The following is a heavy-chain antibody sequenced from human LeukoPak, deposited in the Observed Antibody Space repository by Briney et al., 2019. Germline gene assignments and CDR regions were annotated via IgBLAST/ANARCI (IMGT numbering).Heavy chain of an antibody. Sequence: SETLTLTCSVSGGSISNYYWSWIQQPPGKELEWIGYIYKSGSTNYSPSLKSRVTISVDTSKNQFSLKLSSVTAADTAVYYCARHGGAYSFDYWGQGTLVTVSS. V-gene: IGHV4-59*08. J-gene: IGHJ4*02. CDR3: ARHGGAYSFDY. D-gene: IGHD2-15*01. CDR1: GGSISNYY. CDR2: IYKSGST.